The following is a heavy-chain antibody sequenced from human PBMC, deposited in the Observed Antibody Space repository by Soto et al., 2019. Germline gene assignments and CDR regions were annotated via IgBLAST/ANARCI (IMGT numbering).Heavy chain of an antibody. CDR2: ISGSGGST. Sequence: EVQLLESGGGLVQPGGSLRLSCAASGFTFRSYAMTWVRQAPGKGLEWVSGISGSGGSTNYADSVKGRFTVSRDNSKNTLYLEMNSLRAEDTGLYYCAKAGGIAMPGAQLDFWGQGTLVTVSS. CDR3: AKAGGIAMPGAQLDF. D-gene: IGHD6-19*01. V-gene: IGHV3-23*01. J-gene: IGHJ4*02. CDR1: GFTFRSYA.